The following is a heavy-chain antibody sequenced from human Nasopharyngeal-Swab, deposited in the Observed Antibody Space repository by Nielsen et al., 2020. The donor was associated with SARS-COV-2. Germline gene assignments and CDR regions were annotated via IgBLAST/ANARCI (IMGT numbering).Heavy chain of an antibody. D-gene: IGHD3-10*01. Sequence: VRQAPGKGLEWVAVIWYDGSNKYYADSVKGRFTISRDNSKNTLYLQMNSLRAEDTAVYYCARDYYGSGKGWFDPRGQGTLVTVSS. V-gene: IGHV3-33*01. CDR2: IWYDGSNK. CDR3: ARDYYGSGKGWFDP. J-gene: IGHJ5*02.